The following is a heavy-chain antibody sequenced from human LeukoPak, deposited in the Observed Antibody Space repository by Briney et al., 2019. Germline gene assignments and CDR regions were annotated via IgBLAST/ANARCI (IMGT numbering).Heavy chain of an antibody. J-gene: IGHJ5*02. CDR3: ARHPFQYPFDH. Sequence: PSETQSLTCTVSGASVSSDYWSWIRQSPGKGVEWIGYIYHSGHTMSNPSLKSRVSLSLDTSNNQFSLKLSSVTAADTAVYYCARHPFQYPFDHWGQGTVVSVSS. D-gene: IGHD4-4*01. CDR1: GASVSSDY. CDR2: IYHSGHT. V-gene: IGHV4-59*08.